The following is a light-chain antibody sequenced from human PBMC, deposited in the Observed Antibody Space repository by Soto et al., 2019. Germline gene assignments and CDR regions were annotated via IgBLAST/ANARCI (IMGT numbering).Light chain of an antibody. V-gene: IGKV3-15*01. CDR1: QSVNSN. CDR2: GIS. CDR3: QQYSKWPIT. Sequence: EIVMTQSPAILSVSAGESATLSVRSSQSVNSNYLAWYQQHPGQPPRLLIYGISTRATGIPARFSGSGYGTEFSLTISSLQSEDFAVYYCQQYSKWPITFGQGTRLEIK. J-gene: IGKJ5*01.